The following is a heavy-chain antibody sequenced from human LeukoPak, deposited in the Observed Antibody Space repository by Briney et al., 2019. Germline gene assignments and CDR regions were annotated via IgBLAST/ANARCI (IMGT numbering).Heavy chain of an antibody. Sequence: PGGSLRLSCAASGFSFHDHGMDWVRQAPGKGLEWVAQTDGEGSREKYVDSVKGRFTISRDNSKNTLFLQMNSLRAEDTAVYYCARDKGDGYNDPLDYWGQGTLVTVSS. V-gene: IGHV3-7*01. D-gene: IGHD5-24*01. CDR3: ARDKGDGYNDPLDY. J-gene: IGHJ4*02. CDR2: TDGEGSRE. CDR1: GFSFHDHG.